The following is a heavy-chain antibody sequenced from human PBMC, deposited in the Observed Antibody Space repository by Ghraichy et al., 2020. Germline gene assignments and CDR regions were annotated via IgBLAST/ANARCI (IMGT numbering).Heavy chain of an antibody. J-gene: IGHJ4*02. Sequence: GGSLRLSCADSGFSFSSYWMSWVRQAPGKGLAWVANIKQDGSEKNYVDSVKGRFTISSDNAKNSLYLQMNSLRAEDTALYYCARDGVEDYVWGSHSKNWGQGTLVTVSS. CDR1: GFSFSSYW. V-gene: IGHV3-7*01. CDR2: IKQDGSEK. D-gene: IGHD3-16*01. CDR3: ARDGVEDYVWGSHSKN.